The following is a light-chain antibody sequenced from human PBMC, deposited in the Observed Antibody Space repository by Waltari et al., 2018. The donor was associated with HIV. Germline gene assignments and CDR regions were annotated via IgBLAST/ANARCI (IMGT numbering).Light chain of an antibody. V-gene: IGLV2-8*01. CDR1: TSDVGRSDY. J-gene: IGLJ2*01. Sequence: QSALTQPPSASGSLGPSVTISCPGSTSDVGRSDYVSWYQQHPGKAPKLLIFEVNKRPSGVPDRFSGSKSGNTASLTVSGLQAEDEAEYSCSSYAGINPVIFGGGTTLTVL. CDR2: EVN. CDR3: SSYAGINPVI.